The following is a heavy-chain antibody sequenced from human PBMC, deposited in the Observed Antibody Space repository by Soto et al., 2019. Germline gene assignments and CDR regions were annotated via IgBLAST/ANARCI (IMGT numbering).Heavy chain of an antibody. D-gene: IGHD3-3*01. V-gene: IGHV4-4*02. CDR3: ASYGVVPYYYYGMDV. CDR1: GGSISSSNW. Sequence: ETLSLTCAVSGGSISSSNWWSWVRQPPGKGLEWIGEIYHSGSTNYNPSLKSRVTISVDKSKNQFSLKLSSVTAADTAVYYCASYGVVPYYYYGMDVWGQGTTVTVSS. J-gene: IGHJ6*02. CDR2: IYHSGST.